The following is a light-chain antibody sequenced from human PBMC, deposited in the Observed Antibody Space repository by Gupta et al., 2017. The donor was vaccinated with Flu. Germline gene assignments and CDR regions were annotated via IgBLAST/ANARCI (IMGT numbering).Light chain of an antibody. CDR3: SSYASNDNYV. Sequence: QSALTQPPSASGSPGQSLTISCTGTNSDVGAYNLVSWYHQHPGKAHNLIIYEVSKRPAGVAGRFSGSKAVNTASLTVSGRQAEDEADYYCSSYASNDNYVFGTGTKLTVL. V-gene: IGLV2-8*01. J-gene: IGLJ1*01. CDR2: EVS. CDR1: NSDVGAYNL.